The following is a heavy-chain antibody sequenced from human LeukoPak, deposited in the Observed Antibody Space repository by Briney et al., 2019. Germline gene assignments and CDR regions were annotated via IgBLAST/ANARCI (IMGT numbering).Heavy chain of an antibody. Sequence: GESLKISCKGSGYSFTSYWIGWVRQLPGKGLEWMGIIYPGDSDTRYSPSFQGQVTISADKSIRTAYLQWSSLKASDTAMYYCARRSLVGSYLGEQFDYWGQGTLVTVSS. J-gene: IGHJ4*02. D-gene: IGHD1-26*01. V-gene: IGHV5-51*01. CDR3: ARRSLVGSYLGEQFDY. CDR1: GYSFTSYW. CDR2: IYPGDSDT.